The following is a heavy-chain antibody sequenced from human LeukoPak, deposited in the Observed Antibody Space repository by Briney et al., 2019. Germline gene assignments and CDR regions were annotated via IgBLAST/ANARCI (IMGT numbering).Heavy chain of an antibody. CDR1: GFTFSHAW. CDR2: VSSSDNTI. Sequence: GGSLRLSCAVSGFTFSHAWMSWVRQAPGKGLEWVSYVSSSDNTIYYADSVKGRFTISRDNGKNSLYLQMNSLRAEDTAVYYCAREGELRFDYWGQGTLVTVSS. V-gene: IGHV3-11*01. CDR3: AREGELRFDY. J-gene: IGHJ4*02. D-gene: IGHD1-26*01.